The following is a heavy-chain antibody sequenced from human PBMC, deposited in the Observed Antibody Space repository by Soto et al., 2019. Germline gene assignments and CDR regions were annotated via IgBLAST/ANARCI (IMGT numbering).Heavy chain of an antibody. Sequence: TLSLACTVSVGSISNGGYYWSWILQHPGKGLEWFGYIYYSGNTYYNPSLKSRITISVDTSKNQFSLKLTSVTAADTAVYYCARVLWEYRSSSSVDPWGQGTLVTVSS. V-gene: IGHV4-31*03. CDR2: IYYSGNT. J-gene: IGHJ5*02. CDR3: ARVLWEYRSSSSVDP. D-gene: IGHD6-6*01. CDR1: VGSISNGGYY.